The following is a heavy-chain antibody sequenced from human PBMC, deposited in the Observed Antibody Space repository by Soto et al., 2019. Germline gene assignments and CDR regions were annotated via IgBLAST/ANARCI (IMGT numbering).Heavy chain of an antibody. CDR1: GGSISSYY. J-gene: IGHJ6*02. CDR3: ARGVMRGGMDV. V-gene: IGHV4-59*01. CDR2: IYYSGST. D-gene: IGHD3-16*01. Sequence: SETLSLTCTVSGGSISSYYWRWIRRPPGKGLEWIGHIYYSGSTSYNPSLKSRVAISIDTSTNQFSLRLSSVTAADTAVYYCARGVMRGGMDVWGQGTTVTVSS.